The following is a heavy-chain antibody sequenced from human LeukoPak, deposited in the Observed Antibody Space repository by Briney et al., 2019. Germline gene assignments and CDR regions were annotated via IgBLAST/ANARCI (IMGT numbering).Heavy chain of an antibody. CDR2: ICNDGGST. CDR1: GFTFNNYA. D-gene: IGHD2-15*01. J-gene: IGHJ4*02. V-gene: IGHV3-23*01. CDR3: AKSGAKWSFFDY. Sequence: PGGSLRLSCAASGFTFNNYAMNWVRQAPGKGLEWVSDICNDGGSTSYADSVKGRFTISRDNSKNTLYLQMNNLRADDTAVYYCAKSGAKWSFFDYWGQGTLVTVSS.